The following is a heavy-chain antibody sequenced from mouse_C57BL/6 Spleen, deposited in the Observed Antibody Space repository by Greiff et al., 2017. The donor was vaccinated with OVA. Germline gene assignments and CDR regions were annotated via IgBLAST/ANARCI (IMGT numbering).Heavy chain of an antibody. CDR2: ISRGSSTI. CDR3: ARHAYDDYGWFAY. V-gene: IGHV5-17*01. D-gene: IGHD2-4*01. Sequence: EVKLLESGGGLVKPGGSLKLSCAASGFTFSDYGMHWVRQAPEKGLEWVAYISRGSSTIYYADTVKGRFTISRDNAKTTLYLQMTRLRSEDTAMYYCARHAYDDYGWFAYWGQGTLVTVSA. J-gene: IGHJ3*01. CDR1: GFTFSDYG.